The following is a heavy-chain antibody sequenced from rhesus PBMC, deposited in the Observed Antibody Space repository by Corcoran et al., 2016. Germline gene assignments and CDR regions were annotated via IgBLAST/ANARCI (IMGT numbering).Heavy chain of an antibody. CDR3: ARGGDY. CDR2: ISASSGST. Sequence: QVQLQESGPGLVKPSETLSLTCAVSGGSVSSSNWWSWIRQPPGKGLEWIGYISASSGSTYYNPSLKSRVTISTDTSQNQFSLKLSSVTAADTAVYYCARGGDYWGQGVLVTVSS. V-gene: IGHV4-65*01. J-gene: IGHJ4*01. CDR1: GGSVSSSNW.